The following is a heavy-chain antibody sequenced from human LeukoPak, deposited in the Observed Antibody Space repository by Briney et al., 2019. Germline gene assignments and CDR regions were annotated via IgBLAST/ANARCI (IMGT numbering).Heavy chain of an antibody. Sequence: PGGSLLLSCAAAGFTFSSYGMHWGRPAPGKGLEWVAVIWYDGSNKYYADSVKGRFTISRDNSKNTLYLQMNSLRAEDTAGYYCARDVGYWSFDSWGQGTMRTVS. CDR3: ARDVGYWSFDS. V-gene: IGHV3-33*01. D-gene: IGHD2-15*01. CDR1: GFTFSSYG. J-gene: IGHJ3*02. CDR2: IWYDGSNK.